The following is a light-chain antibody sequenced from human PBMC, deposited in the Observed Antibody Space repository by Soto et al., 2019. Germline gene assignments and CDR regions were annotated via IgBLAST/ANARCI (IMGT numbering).Light chain of an antibody. J-gene: IGKJ1*01. CDR1: QSISSW. Sequence: DIQMTQSPSTLSASVGDRVTITCRASQSISSWLAWYQQKPGKAPKLPIYAASTLQSGVPSRFSGSGSGTDFTLTISCLQSEDFATYYCQQYYSYPWTFGQGTKVDIK. CDR3: QQYYSYPWT. CDR2: AAS. V-gene: IGKV1-5*01.